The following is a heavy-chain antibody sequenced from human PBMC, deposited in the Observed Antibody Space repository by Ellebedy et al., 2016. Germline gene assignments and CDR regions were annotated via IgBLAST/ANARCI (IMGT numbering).Heavy chain of an antibody. D-gene: IGHD2-8*01. CDR2: IYTSGST. CDR1: GGSTSSYY. Sequence: SETLSLXXTVSGGSTSSYYWSWIRQPAGKGLEWIGRIYTSGSTNYNPSLKSRVTMSVDTSKNQFSLKLSSVTAADTAVYYCARTPVWGFDPWGQGTLVTVSS. CDR3: ARTPVWGFDP. V-gene: IGHV4-4*07. J-gene: IGHJ5*02.